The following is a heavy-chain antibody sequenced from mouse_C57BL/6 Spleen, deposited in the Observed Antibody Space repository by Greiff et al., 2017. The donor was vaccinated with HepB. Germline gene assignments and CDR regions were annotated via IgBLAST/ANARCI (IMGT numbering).Heavy chain of an antibody. CDR2: IDPSDSYT. D-gene: IGHD2-3*01. J-gene: IGHJ2*01. V-gene: IGHV1-69*01. CDR1: GYTFTSYW. CDR3: ARWGDDGYYDY. Sequence: QVHVKQPGAELVMPGASVKLSCKASGYTFTSYWMHWVKQRPGQGLEWIGEIDPSDSYTNYNQKFKGKSTLTVDKSSSTAYMQLSSLTSEDSAVYYCARWGDDGYYDYWGQGTTLTVSS.